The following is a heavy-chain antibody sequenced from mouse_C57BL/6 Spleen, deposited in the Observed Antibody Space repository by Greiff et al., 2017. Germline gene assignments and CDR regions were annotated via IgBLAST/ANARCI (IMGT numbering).Heavy chain of an antibody. J-gene: IGHJ3*01. CDR3: ARVARDGSSYGFAY. V-gene: IGHV1-52*01. Sequence: QVQLQQPGAELVRPGSSVKLSCKASGYTFTSYWMHWVKQRPIQGLEWIGNIDPSDSETHYNQKFKDKATLTVDKSSSTAYMQLSSLTSEDSAVYYCARVARDGSSYGFAYWGQGTLVTVSA. D-gene: IGHD1-1*01. CDR2: IDPSDSET. CDR1: GYTFTSYW.